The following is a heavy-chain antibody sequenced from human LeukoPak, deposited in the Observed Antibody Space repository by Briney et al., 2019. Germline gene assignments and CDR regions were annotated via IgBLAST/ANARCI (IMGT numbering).Heavy chain of an antibody. D-gene: IGHD4-17*01. CDR1: GFTFSSYS. J-gene: IGHJ6*03. CDR2: ISTSSSYI. V-gene: IGHV3-21*01. Sequence: GGSLRLSCAASGFTFSSYSMNWVRQAPGKGLEWVSSISTSSSYIYYADSVKGRFTISRDNAKNSLYLQMNSLRAEDTAVYYRAKTTDNYYYYYMDVWGKGTTVTVSS. CDR3: AKTTDNYYYYYMDV.